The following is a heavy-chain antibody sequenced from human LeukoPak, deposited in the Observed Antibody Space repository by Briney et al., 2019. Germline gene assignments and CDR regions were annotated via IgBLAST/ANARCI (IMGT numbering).Heavy chain of an antibody. V-gene: IGHV4-39*01. Sequence: SETLSLTCTVSGGSVSSSSYYWGWIRQPPGKGLEWIGSMYYTGSTYYNPSLKSRVTISVDTSKNQFSLKLSSVTASDTAVYYCARHVGYYDTTGNFRDYWGQGTLVTVSS. J-gene: IGHJ4*02. CDR1: GGSVSSSSYY. CDR2: MYYTGST. CDR3: ARHVGYYDTTGNFRDY. D-gene: IGHD3-22*01.